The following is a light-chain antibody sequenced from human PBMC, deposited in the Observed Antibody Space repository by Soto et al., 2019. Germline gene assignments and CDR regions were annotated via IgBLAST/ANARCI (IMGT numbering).Light chain of an antibody. V-gene: IGKV3-15*01. Sequence: EIVMTQSPATLSVSPGERATLSCRASQTVRSDLAWYQQKPGQAPRLLIYGASTRATGIPARFNGSGSGTEFTLTISSLQSEDSAVYYCQHYNNWPPMYTFGQGTKLEI. J-gene: IGKJ2*01. CDR3: QHYNNWPPMYT. CDR1: QTVRSD. CDR2: GAS.